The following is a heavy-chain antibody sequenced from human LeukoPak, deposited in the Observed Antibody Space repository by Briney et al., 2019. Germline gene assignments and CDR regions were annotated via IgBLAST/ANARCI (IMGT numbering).Heavy chain of an antibody. V-gene: IGHV3-48*03. D-gene: IGHD4-17*01. CDR2: ISSSGSTI. J-gene: IGHJ4*02. Sequence: PGGSLRLSCAASGFTFSSYEMNWVRQAPGKGLERVSYISSSGSTIYYADSVKGRFTISRDNAKNSLYLQMNSLRAEDTAVYYCARVDYGDYYAYYWGQGTLVTVSS. CDR1: GFTFSSYE. CDR3: ARVDYGDYYAYY.